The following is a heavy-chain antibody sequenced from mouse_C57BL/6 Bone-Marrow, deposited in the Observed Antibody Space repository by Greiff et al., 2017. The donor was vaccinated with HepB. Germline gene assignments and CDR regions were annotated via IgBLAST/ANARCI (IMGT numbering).Heavy chain of an antibody. D-gene: IGHD1-1*01. CDR1: DSEVFPIAY. CDR2: ILPSIGST. J-gene: IGHJ1*03. CDR3: ARGTTVVARYFDV. V-gene: IGHV15-2*01. Sequence: QVQLQQSGSELRSPGSSVKLSCKDFDSEVFPIAYMSWVRQKPGHGFEWIGGILPSIGSTIYGEKFENKATLDADTLSNTAYLELNSLTSEDSAIYYCARGTTVVARYFDVWGTGTTVTVSA.